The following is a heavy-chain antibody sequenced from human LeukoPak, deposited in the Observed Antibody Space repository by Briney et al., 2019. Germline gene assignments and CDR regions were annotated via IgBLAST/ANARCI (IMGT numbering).Heavy chain of an antibody. CDR3: ARGGRSDWFFDY. D-gene: IGHD2-21*01. CDR1: GFTFSTYK. V-gene: IGHV3-21*01. J-gene: IGHJ4*02. Sequence: SGGSLRLSCAASGFTFSTYKMTWVRQAPGKGLEWVSSIFTGRGDFFYADSRKGRFTISTDDAKDSLYLNINSLRGEDTAIYYCARGGRSDWFFDYWGQGIMVTASS. CDR2: IFTGRGDF.